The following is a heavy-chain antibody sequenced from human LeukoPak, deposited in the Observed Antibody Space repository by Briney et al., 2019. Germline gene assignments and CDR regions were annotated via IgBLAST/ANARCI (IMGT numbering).Heavy chain of an antibody. CDR3: ARDSRIYGSGSYYPYYFDY. CDR2: NYYSGST. CDR1: GGSISSYY. D-gene: IGHD3-10*01. Sequence: SETLSLTCIVSGGSISSYYWSWIRLPPGKGLEWIGYNYYSGSTNYNPSLKSRVTISVDTSKNKFSLKLSSVTAADTAVYYCARDSRIYGSGSYYPYYFDYWGQGTLVTVSS. J-gene: IGHJ4*02. V-gene: IGHV4-59*01.